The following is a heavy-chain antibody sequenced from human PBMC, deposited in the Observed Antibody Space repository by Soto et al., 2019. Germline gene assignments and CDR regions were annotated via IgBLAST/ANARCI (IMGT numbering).Heavy chain of an antibody. CDR2: ISGSGGST. D-gene: IGHD3-16*01. CDR1: GFTFSSYA. V-gene: IGHV3-23*01. J-gene: IGHJ6*02. CDR3: AKDGAVTTFGPNYYYGMDV. Sequence: PGGSLRLSCAASGFTFSSYAMSWVRQAPGKGLEWVSAISGSGGSTYYADSVKGRFTISRDNSKNTLYLQMNSLRAEDTAVYYCAKDGAVTTFGPNYYYGMDVWGQGTTVTVS.